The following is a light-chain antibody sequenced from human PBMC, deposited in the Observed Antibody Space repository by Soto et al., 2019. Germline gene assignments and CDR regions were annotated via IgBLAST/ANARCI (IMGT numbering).Light chain of an antibody. CDR2: RAS. CDR3: QQYQHLWT. V-gene: IGKV3-15*01. J-gene: IGKJ1*01. Sequence: IMVTQSPATLSVTLGERATLSCRAGQTIESNVAWYQQRPGQAPRLLIARASTRATGVPARFSGSGSGTEFTITISSLQSEDFAIYYCQQYQHLWTFGQGTKVDI. CDR1: QTIESN.